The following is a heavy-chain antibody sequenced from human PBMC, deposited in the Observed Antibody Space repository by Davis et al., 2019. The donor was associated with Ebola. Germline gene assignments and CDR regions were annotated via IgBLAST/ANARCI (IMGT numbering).Heavy chain of an antibody. CDR3: ARDLVKGYSSSWDGTDY. J-gene: IGHJ4*02. Sequence: GGLRLSCAVSGGSISRSNWWSWVRQPPGKGLEWIGEIYHSGSTNYNPSLKSRVTISVDKSKNPFSLKLSSVTAADTAVYYCARDLVKGYSSSWDGTDYWGQGTLVTVSS. V-gene: IGHV4-4*02. CDR1: GGSISRSNW. D-gene: IGHD6-13*01. CDR2: IYHSGST.